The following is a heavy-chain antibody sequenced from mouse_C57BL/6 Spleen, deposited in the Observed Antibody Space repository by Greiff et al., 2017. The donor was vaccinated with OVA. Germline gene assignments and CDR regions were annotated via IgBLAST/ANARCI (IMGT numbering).Heavy chain of an antibody. D-gene: IGHD2-9*01. CDR1: GYSITSGYY. CDR3: ARDEAYYGSAWFAY. CDR2: ISYDGSN. V-gene: IGHV3-6*01. Sequence: EVQLVESGPGLVKPSQSLSLTCSVTGYSITSGYYWNWLRQFPGNKLEWMGYISYDGSNNYNPSLKNRISITRDTSKNQFFLKLNSVTTEDTATYYCARDEAYYGSAWFAYWGQGTLVTVSA. J-gene: IGHJ3*01.